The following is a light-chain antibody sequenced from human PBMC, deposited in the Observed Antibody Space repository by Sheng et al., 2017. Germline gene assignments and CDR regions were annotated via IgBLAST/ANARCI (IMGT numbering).Light chain of an antibody. Sequence: EIVLTQSPATLSLSPGDRATLSCRASQSVSSYLAWYQQKPGQAPRLLIYGASTRVTSIPARFSGSGSGTDFTLSISSLQSEDFAVYYCQQYDNWPPRYTFGQGTKLEI. CDR1: QSVSSY. CDR3: QQYDNWPPRYT. CDR2: GAS. V-gene: IGKV3-15*01. J-gene: IGKJ2*01.